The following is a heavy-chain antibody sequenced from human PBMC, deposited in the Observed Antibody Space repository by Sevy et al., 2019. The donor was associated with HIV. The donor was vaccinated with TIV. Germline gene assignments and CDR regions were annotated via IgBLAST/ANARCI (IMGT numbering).Heavy chain of an antibody. D-gene: IGHD3-10*01. J-gene: IGHJ4*02. CDR2: ISSSSSTI. CDR3: ASPLPFYYGSGSEEFDY. CDR1: GLTFSTYS. Sequence: GGSLRLSCAASGLTFSTYSMNWVRQAPGKGLEWVSYISSSSSTIYYADSVKGRCTISRDNAKNSQYLQMNSLRAEDTAVYYCASPLPFYYGSGSEEFDYWGRGTLVTVSS. V-gene: IGHV3-48*01.